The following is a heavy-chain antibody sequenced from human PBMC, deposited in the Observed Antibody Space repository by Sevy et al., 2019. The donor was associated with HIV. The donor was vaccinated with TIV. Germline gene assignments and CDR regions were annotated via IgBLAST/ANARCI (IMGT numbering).Heavy chain of an antibody. J-gene: IGHJ6*02. CDR1: GGSISSYY. D-gene: IGHD3-9*01. CDR3: ARDLLVTSDYYYYGMDV. CDR2: IYYSGST. Sequence: SETLSLTCTVSGGSISSYYWSWIWQPPGKGLEWIGYIYYSGSTNYNPSLKSRVTISVDTSKNQFSLKLSSVTAADTAVYYCARDLLVTSDYYYYGMDVWGQGTTVTVSS. V-gene: IGHV4-59*13.